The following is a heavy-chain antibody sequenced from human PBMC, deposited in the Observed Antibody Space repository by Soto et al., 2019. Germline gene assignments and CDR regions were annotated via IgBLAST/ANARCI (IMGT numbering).Heavy chain of an antibody. CDR1: GFNFSNHW. CDR3: ARESGDWPLNWFDP. Sequence: SLRLSCAASGFNFSNHWMHWVRQRPAEGLVWVSRITSDGKSKAYAESVKGRFAISRDNAKHTLYLQMYGLTAEDTAVYYCARESGDWPLNWFDPWGQGTLVTVSS. CDR2: ITSDGKSK. D-gene: IGHD2-21*02. V-gene: IGHV3-74*01. J-gene: IGHJ5*02.